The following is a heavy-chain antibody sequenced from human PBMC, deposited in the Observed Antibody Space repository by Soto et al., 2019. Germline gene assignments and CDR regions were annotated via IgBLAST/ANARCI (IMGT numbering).Heavy chain of an antibody. Sequence: PSETLSLTCTVSGVSISNSSYYWGWIRRPPGKGLEWIGAIYYIGCTYYNPSLTSRVTISVDTSKNHFSLKLSSVPAADTAVYYCARAGEQAGYGWFDPWGQGTLVTVSS. J-gene: IGHJ5*02. V-gene: IGHV4-39*07. D-gene: IGHD3-9*01. CDR3: ARAGEQAGYGWFDP. CDR1: GVSISNSSYY. CDR2: IYYIGCT.